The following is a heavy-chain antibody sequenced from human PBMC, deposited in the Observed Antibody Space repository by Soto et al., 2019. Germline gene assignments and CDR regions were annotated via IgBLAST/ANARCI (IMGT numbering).Heavy chain of an antibody. D-gene: IGHD3-9*01. CDR3: AKDRPNYDILTGYYLAAFDI. CDR1: GFTFSSYA. J-gene: IGHJ3*02. Sequence: GGSLRLSCAASGFTFSSYAMSWVRQAPGKGLEWVSAISGSGGSTYYADSVKGRFTISRDNSKNTLYLQMNSLRTEDTAVYYCAKDRPNYDILTGYYLAAFDIWGQGTMVTVSS. V-gene: IGHV3-23*01. CDR2: ISGSGGST.